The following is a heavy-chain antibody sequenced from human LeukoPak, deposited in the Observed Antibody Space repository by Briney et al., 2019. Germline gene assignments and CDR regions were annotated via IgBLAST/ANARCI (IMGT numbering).Heavy chain of an antibody. CDR3: ARGVWEYHYDSSGYYFDY. CDR2: INPSGGST. J-gene: IGHJ4*02. V-gene: IGHV1-46*01. Sequence: ASVKVSCKASGYTFTSYAMHWVRQAPGQGLEWMGIINPSGGSTSYAQKFQGRVTMTRDTSTSTVYMELSSLRSEDTAVYYCARGVWEYHYDSSGYYFDYWGQGTLVTVSS. D-gene: IGHD3-22*01. CDR1: GYTFTSYA.